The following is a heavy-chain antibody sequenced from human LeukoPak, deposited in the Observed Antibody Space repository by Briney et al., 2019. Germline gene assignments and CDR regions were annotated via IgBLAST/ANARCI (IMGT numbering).Heavy chain of an antibody. CDR2: ISSSSSSYI. CDR1: GFTFSSYS. J-gene: IGHJ3*02. D-gene: IGHD6-13*01. V-gene: IGHV3-21*01. Sequence: GGSLRLSCAASGFTFSSYSMNWVRQAPGKGLEWVSSISSSSSSYIYYADSVKGRFTISRDNAKNSLYLQMSSLRAEDTAVYYCARDSAGDAFDIWGQGTMVTVSS. CDR3: ARDSAGDAFDI.